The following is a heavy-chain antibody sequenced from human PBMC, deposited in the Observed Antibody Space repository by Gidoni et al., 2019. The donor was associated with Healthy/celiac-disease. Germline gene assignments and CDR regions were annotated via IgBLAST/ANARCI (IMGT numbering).Heavy chain of an antibody. V-gene: IGHV3-48*02. CDR2: ISSSSSTI. D-gene: IGHD6-13*01. CDR1: GFTFSSYS. CDR3: ARADIGIAAAGTFVVAEYFQH. J-gene: IGHJ1*01. Sequence: EVQLVESGGGLVQPGGSLRLSCAASGFTFSSYSMNWVRQAPGKGLEWVSYISSSSSTIYYADSVKGRFTISRDNAKNSLYLQMNSLRDEDTAVYYCARADIGIAAAGTFVVAEYFQHWGQGTLVTVSS.